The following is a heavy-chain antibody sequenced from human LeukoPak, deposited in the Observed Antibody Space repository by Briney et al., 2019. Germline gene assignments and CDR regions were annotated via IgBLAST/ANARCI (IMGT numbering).Heavy chain of an antibody. CDR1: GYTFTDHA. CDR2: IDPNSGGT. J-gene: IGHJ4*02. CDR3: TRDLTTSGPIGI. Sequence: ASVKVSCKASGYTFTDHAMHWVRQAPGQGLEWMGRIDPNSGGTHYPQKFQGRVTVTRDTSITTAYMELSRLTSDDTAIYFCTRDLTTSGPIGIWGQGTLVTVSA. V-gene: IGHV1-2*06. D-gene: IGHD3-9*01.